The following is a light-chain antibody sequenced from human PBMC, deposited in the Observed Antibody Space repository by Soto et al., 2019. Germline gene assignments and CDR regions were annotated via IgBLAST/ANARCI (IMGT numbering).Light chain of an antibody. CDR3: QQSKSHPHK. J-gene: IGKJ2*01. CDR1: QYIKSD. Sequence: QITQSPSSLSGYVGHTANITFRSIQYIKSDLAWYQQRPGEAPKSLIFGASNLLDGVPSKFSGSGSGSEFTLTISSLQPEDSATYFCQQSKSHPHKFGRGTK. V-gene: IGKV1-16*02. CDR2: GAS.